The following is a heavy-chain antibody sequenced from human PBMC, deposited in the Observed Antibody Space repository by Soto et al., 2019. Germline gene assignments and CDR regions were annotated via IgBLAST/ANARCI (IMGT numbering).Heavy chain of an antibody. CDR1: GFTFSSYG. CDR3: AKIPAITMIVSFDY. CDR2: ISYDGSNK. V-gene: IGHV3-30*18. J-gene: IGHJ4*02. Sequence: GGSLRLSCAASGFTFSSYGMHWVRQAPGKGLEWVAVISYDGSNKYYADSVKGRFTISRDNSKNTLYLQMNSLRAEDTAVYYCAKIPAITMIVSFDYWGQGTLVTVSS. D-gene: IGHD3-22*01.